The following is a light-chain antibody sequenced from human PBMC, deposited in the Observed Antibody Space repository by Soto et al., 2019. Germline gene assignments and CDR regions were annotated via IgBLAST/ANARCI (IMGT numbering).Light chain of an antibody. CDR2: GAS. Sequence: EIVMTQSPATLSVSPGERATLSCRASQSVSSNLAWYQQKPGQAPRLLIYGASTRATGIPARFSGSGSGTEFTLTISSLQSEDFAVYYCQHYANFLSFGGGTKVEIK. J-gene: IGKJ4*01. CDR3: QHYANFLS. V-gene: IGKV3-15*01. CDR1: QSVSSN.